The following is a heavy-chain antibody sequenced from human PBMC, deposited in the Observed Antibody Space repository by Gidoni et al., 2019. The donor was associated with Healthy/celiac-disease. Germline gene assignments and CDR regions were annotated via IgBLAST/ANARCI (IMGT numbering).Heavy chain of an antibody. J-gene: IGHJ4*02. D-gene: IGHD5-18*01. CDR2: IKHSGST. Sequence: QVPLQQRGAGLLKPPETLSLTCAVHGGSFGGYYWSWLRQPPGKGLEWIGEIKHSGSTNYNPSLKRRVTISVATSKNQFSLKLSSVTAADTAVYYCASLRGYSYGGRVDYWGQGTLVTVSS. CDR1: GGSFGGYY. CDR3: ASLRGYSYGGRVDY. V-gene: IGHV4-34*01.